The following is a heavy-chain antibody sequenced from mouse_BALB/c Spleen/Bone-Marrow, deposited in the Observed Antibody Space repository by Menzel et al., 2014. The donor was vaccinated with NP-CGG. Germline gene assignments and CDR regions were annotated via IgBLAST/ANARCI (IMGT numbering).Heavy chain of an antibody. CDR3: ARSRYGSYYGY. Sequence: VQLVESGPELVKPGASVRISCKASNYTFTTYYIYWVKQRPGQGLEWIGWIYPGNVNTKYNEKFKAKATLTADKSSSTAYMQLSSLTPEDSAVYFCARSRYGSYYGYWGQGTPLTVSS. V-gene: IGHV1S56*01. CDR1: NYTFTTYY. CDR2: IYPGNVNT. J-gene: IGHJ2*01. D-gene: IGHD1-1*01.